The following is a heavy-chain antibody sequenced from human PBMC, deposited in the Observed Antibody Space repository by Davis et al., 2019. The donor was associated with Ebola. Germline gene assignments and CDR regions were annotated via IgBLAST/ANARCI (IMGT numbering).Heavy chain of an antibody. CDR1: GGTFSSYA. CDR3: ARGRNTAMNRYYYGMDV. CDR2: IIPIFGTA. V-gene: IGHV1-69*05. D-gene: IGHD5-18*01. J-gene: IGHJ6*02. Sequence: SVKVSCKASGGTFSSYAISWVQQAPGQGLEWMGGIIPIFGTANYAQKFQGRVTMTRNTSISTAYMELSSLRSEDTAVYYCARGRNTAMNRYYYGMDVWGQGTTVTVSS.